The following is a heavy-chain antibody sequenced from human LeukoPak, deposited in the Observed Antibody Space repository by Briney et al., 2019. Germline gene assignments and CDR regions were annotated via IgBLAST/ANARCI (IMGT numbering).Heavy chain of an antibody. J-gene: IGHJ4*02. V-gene: IGHV4-39*07. CDR2: IYHSGST. Sequence: SETLSLTCTVSGGSISSSSYSWGWIRQPPGKGLEWIGSIYHSGSTYYNPSLKSRVTISVDTSKNQFSLKLSSVTAADTAVYYCARVVPTVTTHFEIDYWGQGTLVTVSS. CDR3: ARVVPTVTTHFEIDY. CDR1: GGSISSSSYS. D-gene: IGHD4-17*01.